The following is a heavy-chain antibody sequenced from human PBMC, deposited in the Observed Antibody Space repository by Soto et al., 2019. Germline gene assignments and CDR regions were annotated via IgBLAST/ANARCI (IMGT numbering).Heavy chain of an antibody. V-gene: IGHV4-59*08. J-gene: IGHJ5*02. CDR3: ARGFPLWFDP. CDR2: IYYSGST. Sequence: SETLSLTGTVSGGSISSYYWGWIRQPPGKGLEWIGYIYYSGSTNYNPSLKSRVTISVDTSKNQFSLKLSSVTAAAPAVYYCARGFPLWFDPWGQGTLVTVSS. D-gene: IGHD3-16*02. CDR1: GGSISSYY.